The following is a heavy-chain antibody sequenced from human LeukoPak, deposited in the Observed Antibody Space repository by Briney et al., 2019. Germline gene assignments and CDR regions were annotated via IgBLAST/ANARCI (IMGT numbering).Heavy chain of an antibody. CDR3: AKASKIVVVISRYYFDY. D-gene: IGHD3-22*01. CDR2: ISSSSRYI. Sequence: GGSLRLSCAASGFTFSSYSINWVRQAPGKGLEWVSSISSSSRYIYYADSVKGRFTISRDNSKNTLYLQMNSLRAEDTAVYHCAKASKIVVVISRYYFDYWGQGTLVTVSS. J-gene: IGHJ4*02. CDR1: GFTFSSYS. V-gene: IGHV3-21*04.